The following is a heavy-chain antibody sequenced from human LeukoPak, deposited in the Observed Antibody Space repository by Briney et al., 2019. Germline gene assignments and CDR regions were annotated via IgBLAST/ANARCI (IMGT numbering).Heavy chain of an antibody. CDR2: ISGSGGST. Sequence: GGSLRLSCAASGFTFSSYAMSWVRQAPGKGLEWVSAISGSGGSTYYADSVKGRFTISRDNSKNTLHLQMNSLRAEDTAVYYCAKGSYSSSWSTGDYWGQGTLVTVSS. V-gene: IGHV3-23*01. CDR3: AKGSYSSSWSTGDY. CDR1: GFTFSSYA. D-gene: IGHD6-13*01. J-gene: IGHJ4*02.